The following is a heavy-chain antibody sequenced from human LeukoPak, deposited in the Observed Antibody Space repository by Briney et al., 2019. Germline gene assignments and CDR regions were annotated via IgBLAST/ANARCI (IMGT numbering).Heavy chain of an antibody. V-gene: IGHV1-69*13. CDR3: AREGGYDSFDY. CDR1: GGTFSSYA. J-gene: IGHJ4*02. D-gene: IGHD5-12*01. Sequence: SVTLSCKASGGTFSSYAISWVRQAPGQGLEWMGGIIPIFGTANYAQKFQGRVTITADESTSTAYMELSSLRSEDTAVYYCAREGGYDSFDYWGQGTLVTVSS. CDR2: IIPIFGTA.